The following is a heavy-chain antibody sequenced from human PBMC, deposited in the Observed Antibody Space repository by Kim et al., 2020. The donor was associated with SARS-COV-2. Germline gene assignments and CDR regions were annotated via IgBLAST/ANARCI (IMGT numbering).Heavy chain of an antibody. CDR3: TKADKYYYDSSGYPYWNFDL. Sequence: GSLRLSCAASGFTFSSYGMSWVRQAPGKGLEWVSAISGSGGSTYYADSVRGRFTISRDRSKNTLYLQMHILRAEDTAVYYCTKADKYYYDSSGYPYWNFDLWGRGTLVTVSS. J-gene: IGHJ2*01. CDR1: GFTFSSYG. V-gene: IGHV3-23*01. D-gene: IGHD3-22*01. CDR2: ISGSGGST.